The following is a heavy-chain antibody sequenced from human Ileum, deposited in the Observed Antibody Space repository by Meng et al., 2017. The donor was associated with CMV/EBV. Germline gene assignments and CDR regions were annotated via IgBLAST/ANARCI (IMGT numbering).Heavy chain of an antibody. CDR3: ARELYGGYWDY. CDR2: INTGNGDT. V-gene: IGHV1-3*04. D-gene: IGHD4/OR15-4a*01. CDR1: GPTFTTHA. Sequence: SCKASGPTFTTHAIHWVRQAPGQSLEWMGLINTGNGDTDYSQRFRGRVVLTRETSASTAYMEMSSLTSEDTAVYYCARELYGGYWDYWGQGTLVTVSS. J-gene: IGHJ4*02.